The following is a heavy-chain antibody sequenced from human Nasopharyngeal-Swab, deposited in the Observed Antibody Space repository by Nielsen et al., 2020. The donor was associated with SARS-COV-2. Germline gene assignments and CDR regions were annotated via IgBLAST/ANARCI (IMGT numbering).Heavy chain of an antibody. J-gene: IGHJ6*02. D-gene: IGHD3-10*01. V-gene: IGHV3-23*01. CDR1: EFTLRNHW. Sequence: GGSLRLSCTPSEFTLRNHWMHWVRLPPGKGLEWVSAISGSGGSTYYADSVKGRFTISRDNSKNTLYLQMNSLRAEDTAVYYCAKDVRGSGSLGCMDVWGQGTTVTVSS. CDR3: AKDVRGSGSLGCMDV. CDR2: ISGSGGST.